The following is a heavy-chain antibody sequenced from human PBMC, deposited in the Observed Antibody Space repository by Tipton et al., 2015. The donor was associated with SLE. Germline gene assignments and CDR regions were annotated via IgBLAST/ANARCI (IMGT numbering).Heavy chain of an antibody. CDR3: ARDRVGGAFDI. CDR1: GFTFTGYW. D-gene: IGHD1-26*01. Sequence: GSLRLSCAASGFTFTGYWMSWVRQAPGKGLEWVANIKPDGSEKYYVDSVKGRFTISRDNAKNSLYLQMNSLRAEDTAVYYCARDRVGGAFDIWGQGTMVTVSS. J-gene: IGHJ3*02. V-gene: IGHV3-7*01. CDR2: IKPDGSEK.